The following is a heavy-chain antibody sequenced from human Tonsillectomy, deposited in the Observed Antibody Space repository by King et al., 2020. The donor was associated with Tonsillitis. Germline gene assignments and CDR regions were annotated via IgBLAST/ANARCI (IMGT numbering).Heavy chain of an antibody. CDR2: IYYSGST. CDR1: GGSISSYY. Sequence: VQLQESGPGLVKPSETLSLTCTVSGGSISSYYWSWIRQPPGKGLEWIGYIYYSGSTNYHPSLKSRCTISVEPSKNQFSLKLSSLTAADTAVYYCARAGYYPLYYFDYWGQGTLVTVSS. CDR3: ARAGYYPLYYFDY. V-gene: IGHV4-59*01. J-gene: IGHJ4*02. D-gene: IGHD3-9*01.